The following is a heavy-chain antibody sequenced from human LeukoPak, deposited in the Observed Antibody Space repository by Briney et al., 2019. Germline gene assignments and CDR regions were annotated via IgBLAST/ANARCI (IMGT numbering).Heavy chain of an antibody. V-gene: IGHV3-11*01. CDR2: INGSGTTI. Sequence: GGSLRLSCAASGFTFSDYYMSWMRQAPGKGLEWVSYINGSGTTIYDADSVKGRFTISRDNAKNSLYLQMNSLRGEDTAVYYCVRAYSRGYSDDFDYWGQGTLVTVSS. J-gene: IGHJ4*02. CDR1: GFTFSDYY. D-gene: IGHD3-22*01. CDR3: VRAYSRGYSDDFDY.